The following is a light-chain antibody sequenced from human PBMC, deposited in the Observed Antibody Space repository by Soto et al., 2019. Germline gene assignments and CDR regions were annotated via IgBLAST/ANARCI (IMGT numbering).Light chain of an antibody. J-gene: IGKJ4*01. Sequence: EVVMTQSPSTLSVSPEESVTLSCRANQGIGDTLAWYQHKPGQTPRLLIYNTSNRDTGVPARFSGSRSGPEFTLTISSLQPEDFATYYCQPYNTWSLTFGRGTKVDIK. V-gene: IGKV3-15*01. CDR3: QPYNTWSLT. CDR1: QGIGDT. CDR2: NTS.